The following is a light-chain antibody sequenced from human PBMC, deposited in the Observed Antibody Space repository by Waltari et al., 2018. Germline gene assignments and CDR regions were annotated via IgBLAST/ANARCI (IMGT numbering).Light chain of an antibody. J-gene: IGKJ4*01. CDR3: QQYYSALT. CDR2: WAS. CDR1: QSVLYSSNNKNY. V-gene: IGKV4-1*01. Sequence: QSVLYSSNNKNYLAWYQQKPGQPPKLLIYWASTRESGVPDRFSGSGTGTDFTLTISSLQAEDVAVYYCQQYYSALTFGGGTKVEIK.